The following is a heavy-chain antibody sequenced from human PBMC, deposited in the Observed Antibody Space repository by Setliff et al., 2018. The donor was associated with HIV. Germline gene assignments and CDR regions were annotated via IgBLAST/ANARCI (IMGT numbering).Heavy chain of an antibody. J-gene: IGHJ4*02. D-gene: IGHD6-6*01. CDR1: GFPFTSFSTYA. V-gene: IGHV3-23*01. CDR3: AISTRPY. CDR2: ISGSGGST. Sequence: GGSLRLSCAASGFPFTSFSTYAMSWVRQAPGKGLEWVSAISGSGGSTYYADSVKGRFSISRDNSKNTLYLQMNNLRAEDTAVYYCAISTRPYWGQGTLVTVSS.